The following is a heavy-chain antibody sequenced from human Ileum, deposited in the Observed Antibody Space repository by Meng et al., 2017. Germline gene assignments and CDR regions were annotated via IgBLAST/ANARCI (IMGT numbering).Heavy chain of an antibody. J-gene: IGHJ4*02. V-gene: IGHV4-61*08. CDR1: GGSVSSDGFQ. Sequence: QGQLQGAGPGLVRPARTLSLFCTVSGGSVSSDGFQWGWVRQPPGKGLEWIGYASTNYNPSLKSRVTISLDTSKNQFSLELSSVTAADTAVYYCARDHWGSLDYWGQGILVTVSS. CDR2: AST. CDR3: ARDHWGSLDY. D-gene: IGHD7-27*01.